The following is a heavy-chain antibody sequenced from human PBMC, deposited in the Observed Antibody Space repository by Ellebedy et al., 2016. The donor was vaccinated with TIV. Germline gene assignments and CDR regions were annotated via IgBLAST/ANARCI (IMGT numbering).Heavy chain of an antibody. CDR1: GFTFSSYA. D-gene: IGHD6-13*01. CDR2: ISVSGDRT. V-gene: IGHV3-23*01. CDR3: AKRLTAAGSGQYYYGMDV. J-gene: IGHJ6*02. Sequence: GGSLRLSXAASGFTFSSYAVSWVRQAPGKGLEWVSAISVSGDRTYYGDSVKGRFTIPRDDSKNTLYLQMNSLRAEDTAVYYCAKRLTAAGSGQYYYGMDVWGQGTTVTVSS.